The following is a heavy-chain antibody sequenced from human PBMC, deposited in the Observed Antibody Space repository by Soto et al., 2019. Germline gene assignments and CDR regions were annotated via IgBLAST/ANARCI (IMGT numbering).Heavy chain of an antibody. CDR1: GFTFSSYD. J-gene: IGHJ2*01. V-gene: IGHV3-13*01. D-gene: IGHD3-3*01. CDR2: IGTAGDT. Sequence: EVQLVESGGGLVQPGGSLRLSCAASGFTFSSYDMHWVRQATGKGLEWVSAIGTAGDTYYPGSVKGRFTISSENAKNSMYLQMNSLRAEDTAVYYCARADYDFWSGCFDLWGRGTLVTVSS. CDR3: ARADYDFWSGCFDL.